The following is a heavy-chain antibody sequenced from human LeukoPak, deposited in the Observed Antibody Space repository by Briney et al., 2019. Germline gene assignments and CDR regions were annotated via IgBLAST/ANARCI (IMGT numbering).Heavy chain of an antibody. V-gene: IGHV1-18*01. CDR1: GYTFTSYG. Sequence: GASVKVSCKASGYTFTSYGISWVRQAPGQGLEWMGWISAYNGNTNYAQKFQGRVTITADESTSTAYMELSSLRSEDTAVYYCARGSGYWDYWGQGTLVTVSS. CDR2: ISAYNGNT. CDR3: ARGSGYWDY. J-gene: IGHJ4*02. D-gene: IGHD3-3*01.